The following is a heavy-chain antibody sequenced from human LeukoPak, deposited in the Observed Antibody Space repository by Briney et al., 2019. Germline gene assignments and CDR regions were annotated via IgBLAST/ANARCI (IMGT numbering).Heavy chain of an antibody. J-gene: IGHJ3*02. D-gene: IGHD2-21*01. V-gene: IGHV1-24*01. CDR3: ATGTHPLFVAAFDI. CDR2: FDLEDGET. Sequence: ASVKVFCKVSGYTLAELSMHWGRQAPGKGLEWMGGFDLEDGETIYAQKFQGRVTMTEDTSTDTAYMELSSLRSEDTAVYYCATGTHPLFVAAFDIWGQGTMVTVSS. CDR1: GYTLAELS.